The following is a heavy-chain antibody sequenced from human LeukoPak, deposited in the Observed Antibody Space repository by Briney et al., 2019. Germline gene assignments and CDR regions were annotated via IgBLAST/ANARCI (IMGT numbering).Heavy chain of an antibody. J-gene: IGHJ4*02. V-gene: IGHV3-9*01. CDR2: ISWNSGRI. CDR3: AKEGTGWSIYDY. CDR1: GFTFDDYA. Sequence: PGGSLRLSCAASGFTFDDYAMHWVRQAPGKGLEWVSGISWNSGRIGYADSVKGRFTISRDNSKNTLSLHMNSLRAEDTAIYYCAKEGTGWSIYDYWGQGTLVTVSS. D-gene: IGHD6-19*01.